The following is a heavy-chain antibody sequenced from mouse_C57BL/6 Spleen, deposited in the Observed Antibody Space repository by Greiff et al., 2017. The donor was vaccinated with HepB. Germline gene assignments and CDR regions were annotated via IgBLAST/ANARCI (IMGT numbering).Heavy chain of an antibody. CDR3: ARGTMITTYYFDY. Sequence: QLKESGAELAKPGASVKLSCKASGYTFTSYWMHWVKQRPGQGLEWIGYINPSSGYTKYNQKFKDKATLTADKSSSTAYMQLSSLTYEDSAVYYCARGTMITTYYFDYWGQGTTLTVSS. D-gene: IGHD2-4*01. CDR1: GYTFTSYW. CDR2: INPSSGYT. V-gene: IGHV1-7*01. J-gene: IGHJ2*01.